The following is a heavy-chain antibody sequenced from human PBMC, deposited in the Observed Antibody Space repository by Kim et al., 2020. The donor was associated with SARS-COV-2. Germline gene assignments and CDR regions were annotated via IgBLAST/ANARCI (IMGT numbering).Heavy chain of an antibody. CDR3: ARGRRGTIFGVVIRVFGY. V-gene: IGHV4-34*01. CDR1: GGSFSGYY. D-gene: IGHD3-3*01. Sequence: SETLSLTCAVYGGSFSGYYWSWIRQPPGKGLEWIGEINHSGSTNYNPSLKSRVTISVDTSKNQFSLKLSSVTAADTAVYYCARGRRGTIFGVVIRVFGYWGQGTLVTVSS. CDR2: INHSGST. J-gene: IGHJ4*02.